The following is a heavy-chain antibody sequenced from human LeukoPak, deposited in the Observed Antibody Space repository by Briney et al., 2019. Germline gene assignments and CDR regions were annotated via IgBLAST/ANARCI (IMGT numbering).Heavy chain of an antibody. V-gene: IGHV4-59*01. CDR2: IYNSGSI. Sequence: PETLSLTCTVSGDSISSYYWSWIRQPPGKGLEWIGYIYNSGSINYNPSLKSRVTISVDTSKNQFSLKLSSVTAADTAVYYCARWRMTSDAFDIWGQGTMVTVSS. J-gene: IGHJ3*02. CDR3: ARWRMTSDAFDI. CDR1: GDSISSYY.